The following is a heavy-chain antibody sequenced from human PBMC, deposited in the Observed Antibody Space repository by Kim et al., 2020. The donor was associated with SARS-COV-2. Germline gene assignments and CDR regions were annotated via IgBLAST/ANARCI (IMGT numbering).Heavy chain of an antibody. CDR3: ARGIWYSSSWYNDVRLEERYYGMDV. Sequence: GGSLRLSCAASGFTFSSYAMHWVRQAPGKGLEWVAVISYDGSNKYYADSVKGRFTISRDTSKNTLYLQMNSLRAEDTAVYYCARGIWYSSSWYNDVRLEERYYGMDVGGQGHTGHVSS. CDR2: ISYDGSNK. D-gene: IGHD6-13*01. J-gene: IGHJ6*02. CDR1: GFTFSSYA. V-gene: IGHV3-30*04.